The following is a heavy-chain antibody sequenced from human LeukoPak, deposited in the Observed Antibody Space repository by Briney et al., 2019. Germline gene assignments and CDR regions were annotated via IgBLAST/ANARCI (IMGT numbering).Heavy chain of an antibody. CDR1: GFTFSSYG. V-gene: IGHV3-30*02. CDR3: AREDGFSCSGGSCLAFDY. CDR2: IRYDGSNK. Sequence: PGGSLRLSCAASGFTFSSYGMHWVRQAPGKGLEWVAFIRYDGSNKYYADSVKGRFTISRDNAKNSLYLQMNSLRAEDTAVYYCAREDGFSCSGGSCLAFDYWGQGTLVTVSS. D-gene: IGHD2-15*01. J-gene: IGHJ4*02.